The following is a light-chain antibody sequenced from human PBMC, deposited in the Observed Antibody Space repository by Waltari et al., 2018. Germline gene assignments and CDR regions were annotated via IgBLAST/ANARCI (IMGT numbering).Light chain of an antibody. CDR3: QQYNSYPYS. J-gene: IGKJ2*03. CDR2: TAS. CDR1: QDVGTF. Sequence: DIQMTKSPSSLSASVGDRVTISCRASQDVGTFLAWFQQKPGKVPKSLIYTASNLQSGVPSRFSGSGSGTDFTLTINGLQPEDFATYYCQQYNSYPYSFGQGTRLEIK. V-gene: IGKV1-16*01.